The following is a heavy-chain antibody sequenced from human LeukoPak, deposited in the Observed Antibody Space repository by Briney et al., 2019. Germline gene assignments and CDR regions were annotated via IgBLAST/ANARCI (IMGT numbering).Heavy chain of an antibody. V-gene: IGHV1-69*06. J-gene: IGHJ6*04. CDR3: ARATYYDILTGYLYYYYGMDV. Sequence: SVKVSCKASGGTFSSYAISWVRQAPGQGLEWMGGIIPIFGTANYAQKFKGRVTITPDKSTSTAYMELSSLRSEDTAVYYCARATYYDILTGYLYYYYGMDVWGKGTTVTVSS. CDR1: GGTFSSYA. CDR2: IIPIFGTA. D-gene: IGHD3-9*01.